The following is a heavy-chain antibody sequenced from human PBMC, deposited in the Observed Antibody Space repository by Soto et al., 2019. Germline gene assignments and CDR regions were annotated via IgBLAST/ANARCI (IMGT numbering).Heavy chain of an antibody. CDR2: IIPIFGTA. Sequence: QVLLVQSGAEVKKPGSSVKVSCKASGGTFSSYAISWVRQAPGQGLEWMGGIIPIFGTANYAQKFQGRVTITADESTSTAYMELSSLRSEDTAVYYCARDPLYSNYYDSSGYNAYWGQGTLVTVSS. V-gene: IGHV1-69*01. J-gene: IGHJ4*02. CDR3: ARDPLYSNYYDSSGYNAY. CDR1: GGTFSSYA. D-gene: IGHD3-22*01.